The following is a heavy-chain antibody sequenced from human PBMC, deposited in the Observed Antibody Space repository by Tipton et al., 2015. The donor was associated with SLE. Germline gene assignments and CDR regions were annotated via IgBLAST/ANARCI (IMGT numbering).Heavy chain of an antibody. CDR1: GFTFSGSA. J-gene: IGHJ4*02. CDR3: ARDQGIAVAGFFDY. CDR2: IRSKANSYTT. D-gene: IGHD6-19*01. V-gene: IGHV3-73*01. Sequence: SLRLSCAASGFTFSGSAMHWVRQASGKGLEWVGRIRSKANSYTTAYAASVKGRFTISRDNAKNSLYLQMNSLRAEDTAVYYCARDQGIAVAGFFDYWGQGTLVTVSS.